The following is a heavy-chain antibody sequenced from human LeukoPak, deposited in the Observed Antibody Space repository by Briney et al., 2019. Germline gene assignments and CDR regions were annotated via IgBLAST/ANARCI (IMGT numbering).Heavy chain of an antibody. V-gene: IGHV3-23*01. CDR3: AKALEVVGPSYYYYGMDV. Sequence: PGASLRLSCAASGFTFSSYAMRWVRQAPGRGLEGVSSISGWGGSTYYADSVKGRSTISRDNSKNTLYLQMNSLRAEDTAVYCCAKALEVVGPSYYYYGMDVWGQGTTVTVSS. CDR1: GFTFSSYA. J-gene: IGHJ6*02. D-gene: IGHD2-15*01. CDR2: ISGWGGST.